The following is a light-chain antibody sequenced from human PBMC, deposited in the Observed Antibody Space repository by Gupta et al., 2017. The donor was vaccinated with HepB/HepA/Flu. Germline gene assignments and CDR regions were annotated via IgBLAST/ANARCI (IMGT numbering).Light chain of an antibody. V-gene: IGKV2-24*01. J-gene: IGKJ2*03. CDR2: KIS. CDR3: MQATQWPS. Sequence: DIMLPRTQLSYTVTLAQPASITCRSSQNLVHSDGNTYLSWLQQRPGQPPRLLIYKISNRFSGFPDSCSGSGAGTDLTLKSRRAEAFDVWIYHCMQATQWPSFGQGTKLEIK. CDR1: QNLVHSDGNTY.